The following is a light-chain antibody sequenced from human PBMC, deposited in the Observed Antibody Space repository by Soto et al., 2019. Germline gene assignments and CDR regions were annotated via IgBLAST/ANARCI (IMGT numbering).Light chain of an antibody. J-gene: IGKJ1*01. CDR2: DAS. Sequence: EIVLTQSPTTLSLSPGERATLSCRASQSVGNYFAWYQQKPGQTPTVLIYDASTRATGIPDRFSGSGSGTDFSLTISRLEPEDFAVYFCQDYDTAPTFGQGTKV. CDR3: QDYDTAPT. V-gene: IGKV3-20*01. CDR1: QSVGNY.